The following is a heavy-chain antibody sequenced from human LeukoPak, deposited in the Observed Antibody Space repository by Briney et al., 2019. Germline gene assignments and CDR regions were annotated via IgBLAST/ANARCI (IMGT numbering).Heavy chain of an antibody. D-gene: IGHD3-22*01. CDR1: GGSIRSYY. J-gene: IGHJ4*02. CDR3: ARLPYYYDSSGYYYFSFDY. Sequence: SETLSLTCTVSGGSIRSYYWSWIRQPPGKGLEWIGYIYFSGSTSYNPSLKSRVTISVDRSKNQFSLKLSSVTAADTAVYCCARLPYYYDSSGYYYFSFDYWGQGTLVTVSS. V-gene: IGHV4-59*12. CDR2: IYFSGST.